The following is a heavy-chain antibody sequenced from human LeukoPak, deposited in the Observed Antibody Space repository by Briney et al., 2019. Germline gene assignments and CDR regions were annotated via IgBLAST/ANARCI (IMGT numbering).Heavy chain of an antibody. CDR3: ARKMATISRNFDY. CDR2: ISMGSGNT. CDR1: GFTITNYD. Sequence: SGGSLRLSCAASGFTITNYDMSWVRQAPGKGLEWVSAISMGSGNTYYADSVKGRFTISRDSSKNTLYLQMNSLRAEDTAVYYCARKMATISRNFDYWGQGTLVTVSS. V-gene: IGHV3-23*01. J-gene: IGHJ4*02. D-gene: IGHD5-24*01.